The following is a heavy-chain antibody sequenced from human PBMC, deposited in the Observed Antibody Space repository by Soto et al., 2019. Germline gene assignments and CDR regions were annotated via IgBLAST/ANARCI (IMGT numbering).Heavy chain of an antibody. J-gene: IGHJ6*02. CDR2: IIPIFGTA. CDR1: GGTFSSYA. Sequence: SVKVSCKASGGTFSSYAISWVRQAPGQGLEWMGGIIPIFGTANYAQKFQGRVTITADESTSTAYMELSSLRSEDTAVYYCARPLPGKSHYYYYGMDVWGQGPTVTVSS. CDR3: ARPLPGKSHYYYYGMDV. V-gene: IGHV1-69*13. D-gene: IGHD1-26*01.